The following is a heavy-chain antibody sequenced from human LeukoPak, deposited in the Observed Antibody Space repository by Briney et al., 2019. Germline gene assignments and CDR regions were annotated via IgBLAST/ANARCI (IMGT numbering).Heavy chain of an antibody. V-gene: IGHV3-21*01. J-gene: IGHJ5*02. Sequence: GGSLRLSCAASGFTFHSYGMNWVRQAPGKGLEWVSSISSRSSYINYADSVKGRFTISRDNAKNSLFLQMNSLRAEDTAVYSCARGADGVSSNSRGWFDPWGQGTLVTVSS. D-gene: IGHD2-15*01. CDR2: ISSRSSYI. CDR3: ARGADGVSSNSRGWFDP. CDR1: GFTFHSYG.